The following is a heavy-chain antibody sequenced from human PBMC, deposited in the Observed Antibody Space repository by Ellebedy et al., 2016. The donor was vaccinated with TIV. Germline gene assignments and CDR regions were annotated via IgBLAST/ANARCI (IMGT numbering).Heavy chain of an antibody. CDR1: GFTFSYYY. Sequence: GESLKISCAASGFTFSYYYMSWIRQAPGKGLEWVSYISSNTRYTNYADSLEGRFTISRDNAKSSLYLQMNSLRAEDTAVYYCARDPLTVTTKDWYFDLWGRGTLVAVSS. J-gene: IGHJ2*01. CDR3: ARDPLTVTTKDWYFDL. V-gene: IGHV3-11*06. D-gene: IGHD4-17*01. CDR2: ISSNTRYT.